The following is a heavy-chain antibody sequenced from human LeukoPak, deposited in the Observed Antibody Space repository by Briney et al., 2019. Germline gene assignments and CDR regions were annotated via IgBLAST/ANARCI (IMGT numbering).Heavy chain of an antibody. CDR1: GGTFSSYA. V-gene: IGHV1-2*04. D-gene: IGHD1-26*01. J-gene: IGHJ4*02. CDR2: INPNSGGT. CDR3: ATSGGGIVGATTTGDYFDY. Sequence: GSSVKVSCKASGGTFSSYAISWVRQAPGQGLEWMGWINPNSGGTKYAQKFQGWVTMTRDTSISTAYMELSRLTSDDTAVYYCATSGGGIVGATTTGDYFDYWGQGTLVTVSS.